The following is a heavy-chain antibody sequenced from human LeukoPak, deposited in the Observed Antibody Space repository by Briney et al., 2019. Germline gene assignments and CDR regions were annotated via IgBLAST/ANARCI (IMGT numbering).Heavy chain of an antibody. CDR2: ISSSGDTI. CDR3: ARDFSTAASFFYHMDV. D-gene: IGHD2-15*01. Sequence: GGSLRLSCAASGFIFSDYYMSWIRQAPGKGLEWVSYISSSGDTIFYADSVRGRFTISRDNAKNSLYLQMNSLRAEDTAVYYCARDFSTAASFFYHMDVWGKGTTVTISS. J-gene: IGHJ6*03. CDR1: GFIFSDYY. V-gene: IGHV3-11*01.